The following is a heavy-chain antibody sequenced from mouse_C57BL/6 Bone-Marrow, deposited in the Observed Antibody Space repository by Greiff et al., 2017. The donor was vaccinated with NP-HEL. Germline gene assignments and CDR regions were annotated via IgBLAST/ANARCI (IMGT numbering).Heavy chain of an antibody. D-gene: IGHD4-1*01. Sequence: EVQLQQSGPGLVKPSQSLSLTCSVTGYSITSGYYWNWIRQFPGNKLEWMGYISYDGSNNYNPSLKNRISITRDTSKNQFFLKLNSVTTEDTATYYCASDWDWAMDYWGQGTSVTVSS. J-gene: IGHJ4*01. V-gene: IGHV3-6*01. CDR1: GYSITSGYY. CDR3: ASDWDWAMDY. CDR2: ISYDGSN.